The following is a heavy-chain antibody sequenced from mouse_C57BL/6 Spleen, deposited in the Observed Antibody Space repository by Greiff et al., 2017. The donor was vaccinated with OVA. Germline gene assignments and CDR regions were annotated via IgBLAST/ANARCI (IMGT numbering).Heavy chain of an antibody. D-gene: IGHD2-4*01. V-gene: IGHV1-26*01. CDR3: ARHYDYGFAY. CDR2: INPNNGGT. J-gene: IGHJ3*01. Sequence: EVQLQQSGPELVKPGASVKISCKASGYTFTDYYMNWVHQRHGKSLEWIGDINPNNGGTSYKQKFKGKATLTVDNSSSTSYLERRSLSSDDSAVYYCARHYDYGFAYWGQGTLVTVSA. CDR1: GYTFTDYY.